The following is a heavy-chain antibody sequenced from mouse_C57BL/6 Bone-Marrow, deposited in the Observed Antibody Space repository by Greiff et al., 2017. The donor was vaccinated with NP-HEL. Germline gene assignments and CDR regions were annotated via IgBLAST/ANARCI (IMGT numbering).Heavy chain of an antibody. CDR3: TTVVATDYVDY. D-gene: IGHD1-1*01. J-gene: IGHJ2*01. Sequence: VQLQQSGAELVRPGASVKLSCTASGFNIKDDYMHWVKQRPEQGLEWIGWIDPENGDTEYASKFQGKATITADTSSNTAYLQLSSLTSEDTAVYYGTTVVATDYVDYWGQGTTLTVSS. V-gene: IGHV14-4*01. CDR1: GFNIKDDY. CDR2: IDPENGDT.